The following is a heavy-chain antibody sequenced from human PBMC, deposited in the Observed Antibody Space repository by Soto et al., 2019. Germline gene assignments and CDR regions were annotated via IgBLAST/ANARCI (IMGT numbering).Heavy chain of an antibody. CDR2: ISGSGGST. Sequence: PGGSLRLSCAASGFTFSSYAMSWVRQAPGKGLEWVSAISGSGGSTYYADSVKGRFTISRDNSKNTLYLQMNSLRAEDTAVYYCAKTDYYDSSGYYTRQIDFRGQGTLVTVSS. CDR1: GFTFSSYA. D-gene: IGHD3-22*01. J-gene: IGHJ4*02. V-gene: IGHV3-23*01. CDR3: AKTDYYDSSGYYTRQIDF.